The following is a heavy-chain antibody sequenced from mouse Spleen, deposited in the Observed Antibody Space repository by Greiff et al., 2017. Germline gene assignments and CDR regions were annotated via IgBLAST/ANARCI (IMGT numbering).Heavy chain of an antibody. V-gene: IGHV2-6*02. J-gene: IGHJ3*01. Sequence: VQLQESGPGLVAPSQSLSITCTVSGFSLTSYGVHWVRQPPGKGLEWLVVIWSDGSTTYNSALKSRLSISKDNSKSQVFLKMNSLQTDDTAMYYCARRGGYGYDEGFAYWGQGTLVTVSA. D-gene: IGHD2-2*01. CDR2: IWSDGST. CDR1: GFSLTSYG. CDR3: ARRGGYGYDEGFAY.